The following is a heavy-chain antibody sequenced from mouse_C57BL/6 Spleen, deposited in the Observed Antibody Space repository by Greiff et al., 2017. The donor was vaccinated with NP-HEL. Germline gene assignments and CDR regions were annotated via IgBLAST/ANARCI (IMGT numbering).Heavy chain of an antibody. CDR2: INPNYGTT. CDR1: GYSFTDYN. V-gene: IGHV1-39*01. D-gene: IGHD1-2*01. CDR3: ASLLRLGSHYAMDY. Sequence: VQLKQSGPELVKPGASVKISCKASGYSFTDYNMNWVKQSNGKSLEWIGVINPNYGTTSYNQKFKGKATLTVDQSSSTAYMQLNSLTSEDSAVYYCASLLRLGSHYAMDYWGQGTSVTVSS. J-gene: IGHJ4*01.